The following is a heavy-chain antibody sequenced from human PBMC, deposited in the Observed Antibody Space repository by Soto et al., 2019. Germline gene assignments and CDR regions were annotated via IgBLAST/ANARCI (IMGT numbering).Heavy chain of an antibody. J-gene: IGHJ4*02. D-gene: IGHD6-19*01. CDR2: INHSGST. CDR3: ARTRIAVASTTNPAFDY. V-gene: IGHV4-34*01. CDR1: GGSFSGYY. Sequence: SETLSLTCAVYGGSFSGYYWSWIRQPPGKGLKWIGEINHSGSTNYNPSLKSRVTISVDTSKNQFSLKLSSVTAADTAVYYFARTRIAVASTTNPAFDYWSQGTLVTVSS.